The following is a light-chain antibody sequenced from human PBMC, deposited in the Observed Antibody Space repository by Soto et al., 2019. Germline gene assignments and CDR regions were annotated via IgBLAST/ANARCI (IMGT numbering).Light chain of an antibody. CDR2: GAS. CDR3: PHCTLYSSP. CDR1: QAISSS. Sequence: TQSPSTLSASVGDTATISCRARQAISSSLAWYQQKPGQAPTLLLFGASSLHNGVPPRVAGSGSGSDFTLTTIRLQHHELTSCSCPHCTLYSSPFGQG. V-gene: IGKV1-5*01. J-gene: IGKJ5*01.